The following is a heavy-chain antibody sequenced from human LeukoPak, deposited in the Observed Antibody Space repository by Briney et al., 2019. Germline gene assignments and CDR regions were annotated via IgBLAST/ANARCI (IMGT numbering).Heavy chain of an antibody. J-gene: IGHJ4*02. Sequence: NPGGSLRLSCAASGFTFSSYAMSWVRQMPGKGLEWMGRIDPSDSYTNYSPSFQGHVTISADKSISTAYLQWSSLKASDTAMYYCARLFPHYDILTGYSRFVDYWGQGTLVTVSS. CDR1: GFTFSSYA. V-gene: IGHV5-10-1*01. CDR3: ARLFPHYDILTGYSRFVDY. D-gene: IGHD3-9*01. CDR2: IDPSDSYT.